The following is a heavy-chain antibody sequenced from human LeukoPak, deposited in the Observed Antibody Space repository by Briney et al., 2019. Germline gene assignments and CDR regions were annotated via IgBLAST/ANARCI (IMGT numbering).Heavy chain of an antibody. D-gene: IGHD3-22*01. CDR2: ISYDGSNK. J-gene: IGHJ3*02. CDR1: GFTFSSYG. Sequence: HPGGSLRLSCAASGFTFSSYGMHWVRQAPGKGLEWVAVISYDGSNKYYADPVKGRFTISRDNSKNTLYLQMNSLRAEDTAVYYCAKDHGHYYEDAFDIWGQGTMVTVSS. CDR3: AKDHGHYYEDAFDI. V-gene: IGHV3-30*18.